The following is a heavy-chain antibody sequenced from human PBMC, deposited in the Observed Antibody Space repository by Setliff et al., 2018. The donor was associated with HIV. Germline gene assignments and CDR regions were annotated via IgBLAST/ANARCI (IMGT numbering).Heavy chain of an antibody. J-gene: IGHJ4*02. CDR3: ARQPYYDDDGTNLPSEWRVLG. Sequence: ASVKVCCKASGYTFTDYYMHWMRQAPGRGLEWMGWIYPKSGDTNYEQKFQGRVTLTRDTSISTAYMELNSLRSDDAAVYYCARQPYYDDDGTNLPSEWRVLGWGQGTLVTVSS. D-gene: IGHD3-16*01. V-gene: IGHV1-2*02. CDR2: IYPKSGDT. CDR1: GYTFTDYY.